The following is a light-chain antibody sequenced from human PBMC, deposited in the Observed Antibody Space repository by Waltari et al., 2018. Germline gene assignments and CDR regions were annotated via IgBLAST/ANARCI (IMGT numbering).Light chain of an antibody. CDR1: NSHIGGNF. V-gene: IGLV1-44*01. CDR3: AVWDDSLGGV. CDR2: NDN. Sequence: HSVLTQPPSVSGTPGQSVTLSCSGRNSHIGGNFLNWYQQLPGQAPTLLIYNDNQGPSGVPDRFSAAKSGTSAALAITGLQSEDEADYYCAVWDDSLGGVFGGGTKLTVL. J-gene: IGLJ3*02.